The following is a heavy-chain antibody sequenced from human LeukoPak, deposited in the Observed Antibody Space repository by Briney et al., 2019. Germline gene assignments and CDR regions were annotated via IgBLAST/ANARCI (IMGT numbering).Heavy chain of an antibody. Sequence: GGSLRLSCSASGFRFSSFGMHWVRQAPGKGLEWVAFIRFDGRTKNYADSVRGRFTISRDNSKNTLSLQMSSLRPDDTSVYYCAKDYCDGDCNNDALDFWGQGTLVTVSS. CDR3: AKDYCDGDCNNDALDF. J-gene: IGHJ3*01. CDR1: GFRFSSFG. V-gene: IGHV3-30*02. CDR2: IRFDGRTK. D-gene: IGHD2-21*02.